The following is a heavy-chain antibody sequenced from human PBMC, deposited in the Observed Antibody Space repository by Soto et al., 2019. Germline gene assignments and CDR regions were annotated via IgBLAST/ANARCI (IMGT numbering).Heavy chain of an antibody. CDR3: ATSVEMATTKGDAFDI. CDR1: GYSFTSYW. V-gene: IGHV5-51*01. Sequence: GESLKISCKGSGYSFTSYWIGWVRQMPGKGLEWMGIIYPGDSDTRYSPSFQGQVTISADKSISTAYLQWSSLKASDTAMYYCATSVEMATTKGDAFDIWGQGTMVTV. D-gene: IGHD5-12*01. CDR2: IYPGDSDT. J-gene: IGHJ3*02.